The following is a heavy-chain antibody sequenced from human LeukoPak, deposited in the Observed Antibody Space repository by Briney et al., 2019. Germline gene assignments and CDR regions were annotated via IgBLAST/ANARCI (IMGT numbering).Heavy chain of an antibody. V-gene: IGHV4-61*02. CDR2: IYTSGST. Sequence: PSQTLSLTCTVSGGSISSGSYYWSWIRQPAGKGLEWIGRIYTSGSTNYNPSLKSRVTISVDTSKNQFSLKLSSVTAADTAVYYCAREPDFWSGYGRYYYYYMEVXXXGNTVTVSS. J-gene: IGHJ6*03. CDR3: AREPDFWSGYGRYYYYYMEV. CDR1: GGSISSGSYY. D-gene: IGHD3-3*01.